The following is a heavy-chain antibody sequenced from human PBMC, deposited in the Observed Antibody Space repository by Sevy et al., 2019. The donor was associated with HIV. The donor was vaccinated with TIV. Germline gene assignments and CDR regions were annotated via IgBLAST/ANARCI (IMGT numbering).Heavy chain of an antibody. CDR2: IITKNHGGTP. D-gene: IGHD3-3*01. Sequence: GGSLRLSCTGSGFNIADYYMTWVRQAPGKGLDWVGFIITKNHGGTPEYGASVKGRFTISRDDSKNTIYLQMHSLKTAASGKDDLTILRVDSKTPFYRQMTGLKTEVTGINDCARNAREAWRGSGVYYNVTDGFDPWGQGTLVTVSS. CDR1: GFNIADYY. J-gene: IGHJ5*02. V-gene: IGHV3-49*04. CDR3: TILRVDSKTPFYRQMTGLKTEVTGINDCARNAREAWRGSGVYYNVTDGFDP.